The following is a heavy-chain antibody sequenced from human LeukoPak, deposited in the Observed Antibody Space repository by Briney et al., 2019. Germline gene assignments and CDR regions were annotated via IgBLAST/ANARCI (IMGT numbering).Heavy chain of an antibody. D-gene: IGHD3-10*01. CDR1: GFTFSSYW. CDR2: INSDGSST. J-gene: IGHJ4*02. Sequence: PGGSLRLSCAASGFTFSSYWMHRVRQAPGKGLVWVSRINSDGSSTSYADSVKGRFTISRDNAKNTLYLQMNSLRAEDTAVYYCARVWGFGELENSEFDYWGQGTLVTVSS. V-gene: IGHV3-74*01. CDR3: ARVWGFGELENSEFDY.